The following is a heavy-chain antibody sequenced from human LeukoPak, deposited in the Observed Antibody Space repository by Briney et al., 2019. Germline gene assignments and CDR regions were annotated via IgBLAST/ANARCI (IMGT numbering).Heavy chain of an antibody. J-gene: IGHJ6*03. V-gene: IGHV1-8*03. CDR3: ARGRHSYYYYYMDV. CDR2: MNPNSGNT. CDR1: GYTFISYD. Sequence: ASVKVSCKASGYTFISYDINWVRQATGQGLEWMGWMNPNSGNTGYAQKFQGRVTITRNTSISTAYMELSSLRSEDAAVYYCARGRHSYYYYYMDVWGKGTTVTVSS.